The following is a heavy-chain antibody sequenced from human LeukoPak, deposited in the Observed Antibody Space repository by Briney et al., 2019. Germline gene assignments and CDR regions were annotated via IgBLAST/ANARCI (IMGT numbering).Heavy chain of an antibody. J-gene: IGHJ3*02. CDR1: GFTFSSYS. D-gene: IGHD6-19*01. Sequence: GGSLRLSCAASGFTFSSYSMNWVRQAPGKGLEWVSSISSSSSYIYYADSVKGRFTISRDNAKNSLYLQMNSLRAEDTAVYYCARDRTTGIAVAGTDDAFDIWGQGTMVTVSS. CDR3: ARDRTTGIAVAGTDDAFDI. CDR2: ISSSSSYI. V-gene: IGHV3-21*01.